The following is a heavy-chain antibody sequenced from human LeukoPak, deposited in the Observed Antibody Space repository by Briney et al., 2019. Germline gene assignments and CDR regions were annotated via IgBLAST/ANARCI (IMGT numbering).Heavy chain of an antibody. CDR2: IDTTTGNP. V-gene: IGHV7-4-1*02. Sequence: ASVNVSCKASGYPFSAHFLNWVRQAPGQGLEWMGNIDTTTGNPRYAQDFTGRFVFSLDTSVSTAYLQITSLKADDTAAYYCVRGTPTPGMDYWGQGTQVTVSS. D-gene: IGHD3-10*01. J-gene: IGHJ4*02. CDR1: GYPFSAHF. CDR3: VRGTPTPGMDY.